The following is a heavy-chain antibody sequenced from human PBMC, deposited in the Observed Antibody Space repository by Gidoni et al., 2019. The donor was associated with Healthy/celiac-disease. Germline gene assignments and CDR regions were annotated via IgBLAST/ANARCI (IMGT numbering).Heavy chain of an antibody. CDR1: GFTFSSYA. D-gene: IGHD2-21*02. V-gene: IGHV3-23*01. CDR3: AKDIRPERYCGGDCYSL. CDR2: ISGSGGST. Sequence: EVQLLESGGGLVQPGGSLRLSCAASGFTFSSYAMSWVRQAPGKGLEWVSAISGSGGSTYYADSVKGRFTISRDNSKNTLYLQMNSLRAEDTAVYYCAKDIRPERYCGGDCYSLWGQGTLVTVSS. J-gene: IGHJ4*02.